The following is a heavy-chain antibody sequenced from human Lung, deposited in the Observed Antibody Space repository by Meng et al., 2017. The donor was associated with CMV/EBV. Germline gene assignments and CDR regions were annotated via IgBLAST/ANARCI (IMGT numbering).Heavy chain of an antibody. D-gene: IGHD3-9*01. CDR1: GYTFTNYQ. CDR3: ARQSDFLTTYYDY. J-gene: IGHJ4*02. CDR2: VSPSAGGT. V-gene: IGHV1-46*01. Sequence: CKDSGYTFTNYQIHWVRQAPGQGLEWMGVVSPSAGGTRYAQKFQGRVTMTRDTSTSTVYMKVNSLRSDDTAVYYCARQSDFLTTYYDYWGQGTLVTVSS.